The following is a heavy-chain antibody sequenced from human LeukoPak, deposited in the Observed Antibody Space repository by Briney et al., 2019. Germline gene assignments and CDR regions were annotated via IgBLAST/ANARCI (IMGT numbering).Heavy chain of an antibody. CDR3: ARPAYTAAYDL. Sequence: GGSLRLSCAASGFVFSTYWMMWARQAPGKGLEWVANMKGDGSEIHYVDSVKGRFTISRDNAKNLLYLQMNSLRPEDTAVYYCARPAYTAAYDLWGQGTKVTVSS. V-gene: IGHV3-7*01. J-gene: IGHJ3*01. CDR1: GFVFSTYW. D-gene: IGHD3-16*01. CDR2: MKGDGSEI.